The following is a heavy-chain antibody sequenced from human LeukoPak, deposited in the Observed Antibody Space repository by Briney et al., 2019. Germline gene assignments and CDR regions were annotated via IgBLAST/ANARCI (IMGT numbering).Heavy chain of an antibody. V-gene: IGHV3-11*04. D-gene: IGHD3-22*01. CDR3: ARDPRYYYDSSGYDY. Sequence: GSLRLSCAASGFTFSDYYMSWIRQAPGKGLEWVSYISSSGSTIYYADSVKGRFTISRDNAKNSLYLQMNSLRAEDTAVYYCARDPRYYYDSSGYDYWGQGTLVTVSS. J-gene: IGHJ4*02. CDR2: ISSSGSTI. CDR1: GFTFSDYY.